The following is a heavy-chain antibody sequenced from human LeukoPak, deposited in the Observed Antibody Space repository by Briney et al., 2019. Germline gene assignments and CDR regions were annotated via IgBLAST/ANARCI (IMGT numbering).Heavy chain of an antibody. CDR2: IKHSGST. CDR1: GASFSGYY. Sequence: SETLSLTCAVYGASFSGYYWTWIRQPPGKGLERNGEIKHSGSTNYNPSLKSRVTISVATSKNHFSLKLTSVTAADTAVYYCARGEPAAATKGFDYWGQGTLVTVSS. J-gene: IGHJ4*02. D-gene: IGHD2-2*01. CDR3: ARGEPAAATKGFDY. V-gene: IGHV4-34*01.